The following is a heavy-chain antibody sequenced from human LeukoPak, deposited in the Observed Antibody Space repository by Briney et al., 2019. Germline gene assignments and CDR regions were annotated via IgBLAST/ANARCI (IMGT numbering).Heavy chain of an antibody. CDR1: GGSISSSSYY. D-gene: IGHD3-22*01. CDR2: IYYSGST. V-gene: IGHV4-39*07. Sequence: SETLSLTCTVSGGSISSSSYYWGWIRQPPGKGLEWIGSIYYSGSTNYNPSLKSRVTISVDTSKNQFSLKLSSVTAADTAVYFCARGPYSYDSSGAFDIWGQGTMVTVSS. CDR3: ARGPYSYDSSGAFDI. J-gene: IGHJ3*02.